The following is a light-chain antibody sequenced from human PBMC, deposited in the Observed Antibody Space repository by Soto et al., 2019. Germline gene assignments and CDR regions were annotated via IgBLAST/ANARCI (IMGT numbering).Light chain of an antibody. CDR3: SSYTSSSTPWV. J-gene: IGLJ3*02. CDR1: SSDVGGYNY. Sequence: QSALTQPASVSGSPGQSITISCTGTSSDVGGYNYVSWYQQYPGKAPKLMIYEVSNRPSGVSNRFSGSKSGNTASLTISGLQAEDEVDYYCSSYTSSSTPWVFGGGTKLTVL. CDR2: EVS. V-gene: IGLV2-14*01.